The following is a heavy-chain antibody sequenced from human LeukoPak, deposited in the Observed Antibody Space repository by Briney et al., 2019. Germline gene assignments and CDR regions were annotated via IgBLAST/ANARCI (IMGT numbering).Heavy chain of an antibody. J-gene: IGHJ3*02. Sequence: GGSLRLSCAASGFTFSYYGLHWVRQGPGKGLEWVAVISYDGSNKYYADSVKGRFTVSRDNSKNTLYLQMNSLRAEDTAVYYCAKQCGGSDWFDAFDIWGQGTMVTVSS. CDR3: AKQCGGSDWFDAFDI. CDR2: ISYDGSNK. V-gene: IGHV3-30*18. D-gene: IGHD6-19*01. CDR1: GFTFSYYG.